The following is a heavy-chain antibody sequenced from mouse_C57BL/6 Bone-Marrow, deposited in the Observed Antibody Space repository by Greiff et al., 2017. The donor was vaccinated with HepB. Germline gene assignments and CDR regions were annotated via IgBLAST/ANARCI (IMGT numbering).Heavy chain of an antibody. V-gene: IGHV1-82*01. D-gene: IGHD1-1*01. J-gene: IGHJ3*01. CDR2: IYPGDGDT. Sequence: QVQLQQSGPELVKPGASVKISCKASGYAFSSSWMNWVKQRPGKGLEWIGRIYPGDGDTNYNGKFKGKATLTADKSSSTAYMQLSSLTSEDSAVYFCARSYYGRKIYWGQGTLVTVTA. CDR3: ARSYYGRKIY. CDR1: GYAFSSSW.